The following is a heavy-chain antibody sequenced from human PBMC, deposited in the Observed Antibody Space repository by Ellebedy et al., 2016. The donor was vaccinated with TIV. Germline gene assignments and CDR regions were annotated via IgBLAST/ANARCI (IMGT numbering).Heavy chain of an antibody. Sequence: ASVKVSXXASGYTFTGYFLNWVRQAPGQGLEWMGWISAYNGNRNSAQKFQGRVTMTTDTSTSTAYMELRSLRFDDTAVYYCARMWEVIPGEKDFDYWGQGTLVTVAS. CDR3: ARMWEVIPGEKDFDY. CDR2: ISAYNGNR. J-gene: IGHJ4*02. V-gene: IGHV1-18*04. CDR1: GYTFTGYF. D-gene: IGHD2-2*01.